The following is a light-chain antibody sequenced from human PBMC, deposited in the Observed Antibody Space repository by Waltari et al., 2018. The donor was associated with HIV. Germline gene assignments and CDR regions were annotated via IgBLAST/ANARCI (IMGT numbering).Light chain of an antibody. CDR3: ESYTSTSVWV. CDR2: DVS. Sequence: QSALTQPASVSGSPGQSITISCTGSSTDVGGYNYVSWYQHHPGKAPSPMLYDVSTRPSGCSDRFAGAKSGDTDSLTISGLQPEDEADYYCESYTSTSVWVFGGGTRLTVL. CDR1: STDVGGYNY. J-gene: IGLJ3*02. V-gene: IGLV2-14*03.